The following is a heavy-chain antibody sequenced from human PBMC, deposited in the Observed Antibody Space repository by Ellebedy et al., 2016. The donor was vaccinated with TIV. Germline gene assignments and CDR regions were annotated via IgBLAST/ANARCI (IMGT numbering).Heavy chain of an antibody. D-gene: IGHD3-22*01. V-gene: IGHV3-23*01. CDR3: ARSAGDSSGWFVS. CDR1: GFMFAGHA. Sequence: PGGSLRLSCVGPGFMFAGHAMSWVRQAPGKGLEWVSSITGRGDKTSYGNSVRGRFTISRDNSRGPVYLEMNSLRGEDTGVYSCARSAGDSSGWFVSWGQGTLVIVSS. CDR2: ITGRGDKT. J-gene: IGHJ5*01.